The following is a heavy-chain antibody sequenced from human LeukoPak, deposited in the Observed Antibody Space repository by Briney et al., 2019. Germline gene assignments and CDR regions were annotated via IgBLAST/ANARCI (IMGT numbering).Heavy chain of an antibody. Sequence: GGSLRLSCAASGFTFSSYSMNWVRQAPGKGLEWVSYISSSNSDIYYADSVKGRFTISRDNAKNSLYLQMNSLRVEDTATYYCAKVAHYYYGSESYYFFEHWGQGTPVTASS. D-gene: IGHD3-10*01. V-gene: IGHV3-48*01. CDR2: ISSSNSDI. CDR3: AKVAHYYYGSESYYFFEH. J-gene: IGHJ4*02. CDR1: GFTFSSYS.